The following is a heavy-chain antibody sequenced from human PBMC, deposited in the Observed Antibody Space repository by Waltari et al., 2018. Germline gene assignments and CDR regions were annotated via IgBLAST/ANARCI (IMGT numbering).Heavy chain of an antibody. J-gene: IGHJ4*02. V-gene: IGHV4-61*09. CDR2: SILGRT. CDR3: AASTVFGVVVDY. D-gene: IGHD3-3*01. CDR1: GLSVRSGSFY. Sequence: QVYLQESGPGLVEPSQTLSLTCRLLGLSVRSGSFYWTWIRQPAGKGLEWVGYSILGRTNYNPSLKSRVNISVDTSKNQFSLNLSSVTAADTAVYFCAASTVFGVVVDYWGQGTPVTVSS.